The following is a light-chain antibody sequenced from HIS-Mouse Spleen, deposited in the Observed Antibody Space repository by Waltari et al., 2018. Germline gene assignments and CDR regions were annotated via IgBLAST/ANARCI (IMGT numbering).Light chain of an antibody. CDR3: QQYGSSPPWT. CDR2: GAS. CDR1: QSVSSSY. V-gene: IGKV3-20*01. Sequence: EIVLTQSPGTLSLSPGERATLSCRASQSVSSSYLARYQKKPSQATRLLIYGASSRATGIPDRFSGSGSGTDFTLTISRLEPEDFAVYYCQQYGSSPPWTFGQGTKVEIK. J-gene: IGKJ1*01.